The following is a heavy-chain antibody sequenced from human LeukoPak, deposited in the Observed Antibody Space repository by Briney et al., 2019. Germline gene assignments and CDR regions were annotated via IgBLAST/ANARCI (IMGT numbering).Heavy chain of an antibody. J-gene: IGHJ4*02. V-gene: IGHV1-2*02. CDR1: GYTFTDYF. D-gene: IGHD4-17*01. CDR3: ARGGYGDRIDY. Sequence: GASVKVSCKASGYTFTDYFMHWVRQAPGQGLEWMGWINPNSGDTNYAQKFQGRVTMTRDTSISTAYMELTRLRSEDTAVYYCARGGYGDRIDYWGQGTLVSVSS. CDR2: INPNSGDT.